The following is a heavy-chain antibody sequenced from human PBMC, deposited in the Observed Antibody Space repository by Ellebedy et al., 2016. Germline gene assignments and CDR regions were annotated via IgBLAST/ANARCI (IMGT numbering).Heavy chain of an antibody. Sequence: GGSLRLFXAASGFTFSSYAMHWVRQAPGKGLEYVSAISSNGGSTYYADSVKGRFTISRDNSKNTLYLQMGSLRAEDMAVYYCARSGSPYDYVWGSYGLGYWGQGTLVTVSS. CDR1: GFTFSSYA. D-gene: IGHD3-16*01. J-gene: IGHJ4*02. CDR2: ISSNGGST. CDR3: ARSGSPYDYVWGSYGLGY. V-gene: IGHV3-64*02.